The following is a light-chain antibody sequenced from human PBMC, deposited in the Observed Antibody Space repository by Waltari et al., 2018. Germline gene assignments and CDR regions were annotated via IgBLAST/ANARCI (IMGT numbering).Light chain of an antibody. V-gene: IGKV3-15*01. J-gene: IGKJ3*01. CDR2: GAS. CDR1: QSVRSN. Sequence: EIVMTQSPATLSVSPGERATLSCRASQSVRSNLAWYQQKPGQAPRLLIYGASTRATGIPARFIGSGSGTDFTLTISSLQSEDFAVYYCQQYNNWPPVFTFGPGTNVDIK. CDR3: QQYNNWPPVFT.